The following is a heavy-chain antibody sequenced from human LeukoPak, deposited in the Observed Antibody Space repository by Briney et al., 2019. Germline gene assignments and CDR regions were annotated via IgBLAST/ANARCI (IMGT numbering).Heavy chain of an antibody. V-gene: IGHV4-59*02. J-gene: IGHJ4*02. D-gene: IGHD2-15*01. CDR1: GGSVSGYY. CDR3: ARIHRYCSGGACYVLDN. CDR2: VYYSGST. Sequence: SETLSLTCVVSGGSVSGYYWGWIRQPPGRGLEWIGYVYYSGSTNYNPSFKSRITTSVDTSRNQFSLQLSSVTAADTAVYYCARIHRYCSGGACYVLDNWGQGTLVAVSS.